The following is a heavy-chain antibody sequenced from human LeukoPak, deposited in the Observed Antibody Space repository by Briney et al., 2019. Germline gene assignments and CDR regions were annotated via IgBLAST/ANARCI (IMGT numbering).Heavy chain of an antibody. CDR3: ASASGWYPF. D-gene: IGHD6-19*01. V-gene: IGHV4-61*02. J-gene: IGHJ4*02. Sequence: PSETLSLTCTVSGGSISSGSYYWSWIRQPAGKGLEWIGRIYTSGSNNYNPSIKSRVTISVDTSKNQFFLKLSSVTAADTAVYYCASASGWYPFWGQGTLVTVSS. CDR2: IYTSGSN. CDR1: GGSISSGSYY.